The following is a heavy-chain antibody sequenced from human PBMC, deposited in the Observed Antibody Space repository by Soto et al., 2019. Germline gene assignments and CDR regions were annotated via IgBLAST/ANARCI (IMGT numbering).Heavy chain of an antibody. CDR3: WGGYYGTAWYGMDV. Sequence: QVQLVQSGAEVKKPGSSVKVSCKASGGTFSSYTISWVRQAPGQGLEWMGRIIPILGIANYAQKFQGRVTITADKATSTAYMERSSLGSEDTAVYYCWGGYYGTAWYGMDVWGQGTTVTVSS. CDR1: GGTFSSYT. D-gene: IGHD3-10*01. CDR2: IIPILGIA. J-gene: IGHJ6*02. V-gene: IGHV1-69*02.